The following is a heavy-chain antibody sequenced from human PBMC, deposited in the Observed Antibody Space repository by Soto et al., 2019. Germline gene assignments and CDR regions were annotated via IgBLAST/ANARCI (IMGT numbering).Heavy chain of an antibody. Sequence: PSETLSLTCTVSGGSISSGDYYWSWIRQPPGKGLEWIGYIYYSGSTYYNPSLKSRVTISVDTSKNQFSLKLSSVTAADTAVYYCARGDGSGIYYYGMDVWGQGTTVTVSS. V-gene: IGHV4-30-4*01. CDR1: GGSISSGDYY. J-gene: IGHJ6*02. CDR2: IYYSGST. CDR3: ARGDGSGIYYYGMDV. D-gene: IGHD3-10*01.